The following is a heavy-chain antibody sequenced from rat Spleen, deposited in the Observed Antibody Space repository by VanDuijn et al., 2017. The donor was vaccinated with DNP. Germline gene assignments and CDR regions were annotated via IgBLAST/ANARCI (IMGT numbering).Heavy chain of an antibody. Sequence: EVQLVESGGGLVQPGRSLKLSCAASGFSFSNYGMAWVRQAPTKGLEWVATINYDGNSTHYRDSVKGRFTISRDNAKNTLYLQMNSLRSEDTATYYCTNDWELYYWGQGVMVTVSS. J-gene: IGHJ2*01. D-gene: IGHD5-1*01. CDR1: GFSFSNYG. CDR3: TNDWELYY. V-gene: IGHV5-29*01. CDR2: INYDGNST.